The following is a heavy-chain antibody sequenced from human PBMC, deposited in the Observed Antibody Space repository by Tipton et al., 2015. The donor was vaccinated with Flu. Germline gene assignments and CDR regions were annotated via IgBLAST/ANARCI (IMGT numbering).Heavy chain of an antibody. CDR1: GYSITSGYY. Sequence: GLVKPSETLSLTCAVSGYSITSGYYWGWVRQPPGKGLEWIGSVYHGGGTYYNPSLKGRVTISLDTSMKQFSLKLNSVTAADTAVYFCASRYSTSWYEGDIWGQGTMVTVSS. CDR2: VYHGGGT. J-gene: IGHJ3*02. V-gene: IGHV4-38-2*01. D-gene: IGHD6-13*01. CDR3: ASRYSTSWYEGDI.